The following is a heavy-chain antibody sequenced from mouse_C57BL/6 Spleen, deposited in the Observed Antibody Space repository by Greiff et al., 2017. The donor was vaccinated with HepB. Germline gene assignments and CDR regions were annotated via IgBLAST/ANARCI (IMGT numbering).Heavy chain of an antibody. V-gene: IGHV1-54*01. CDR2: INPGSGGT. J-gene: IGHJ4*01. CDR3: ARFDYDGRPSYYYAMDH. D-gene: IGHD2-4*01. Sequence: QVQLKESGAELVRPGTSVKVSCKASGYAFTNYLIEWVKQRPGQGLEWIGVINPGSGGTNYNEKFKGKANMTADKSSSTAYMQLRSLTSEDSAVSFCARFDYDGRPSYYYAMDHWGQGTSVTVSS. CDR1: GYAFTNYL.